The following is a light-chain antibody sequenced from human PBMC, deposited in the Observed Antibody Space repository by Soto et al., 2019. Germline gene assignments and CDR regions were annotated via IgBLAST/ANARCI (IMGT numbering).Light chain of an antibody. Sequence: QSVLTQPPSVSGAAGQRVTISCTGSSSNIGTGYDVHWYQQLPGTAPKLLIYGNYNRPSGVPDRFSGSKSGASASLAITGLQAEDEADYYCQSYDSSLSGYVVFGGGTKVTVL. CDR3: QSYDSSLSGYVV. J-gene: IGLJ2*01. CDR2: GNY. V-gene: IGLV1-40*01. CDR1: SSNIGTGYD.